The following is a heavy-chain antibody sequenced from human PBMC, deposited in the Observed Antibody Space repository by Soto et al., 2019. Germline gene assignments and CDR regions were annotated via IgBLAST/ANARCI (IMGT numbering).Heavy chain of an antibody. CDR1: GGSISSGDYY. Sequence: PSETLSLTCTVSGGSISSGDYYWSWIRQPPGKGPEWIGYIYYSGSTYYNPSLKSRVTISVDTSKNQFPLKLSSVTAADTAVYYCARVGGFGATTIDYWGQGTLVTVSS. J-gene: IGHJ4*02. CDR3: ARVGGFGATTIDY. CDR2: IYYSGST. D-gene: IGHD3-10*01. V-gene: IGHV4-30-4*01.